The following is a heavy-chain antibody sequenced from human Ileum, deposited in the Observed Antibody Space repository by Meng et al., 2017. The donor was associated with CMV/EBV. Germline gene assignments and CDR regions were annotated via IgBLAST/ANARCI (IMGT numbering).Heavy chain of an antibody. CDR2: ISTNSYYI. J-gene: IGHJ4*02. D-gene: IGHD2-2*01. Sequence: GESLKISCVASGVNLSDHSMNWVRQAPGKGLEWVSSISTNSYYIYYADSVKGRFTISRDNAKNSLFLQMNSLRVEDTAVYYCASGILIVPVATGFDYWGQGTLVTVSS. V-gene: IGHV3-21*06. CDR3: ASGILIVPVATGFDY. CDR1: GVNLSDHS.